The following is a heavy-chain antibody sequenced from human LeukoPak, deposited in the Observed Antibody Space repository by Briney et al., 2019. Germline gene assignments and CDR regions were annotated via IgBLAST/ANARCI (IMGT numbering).Heavy chain of an antibody. V-gene: IGHV3-11*01. D-gene: IGHD3-3*01. CDR2: ISGSGSTI. CDR3: AKAEYDFWSGYYPMGEYYFDY. J-gene: IGHJ4*02. CDR1: RFIFSDYY. Sequence: HPGGSLRLSCAASRFIFSDYYMSWIRQAPGKGLEWLSYISGSGSTIYYADSVKGRFTISRDNAQNSLYLQMNSLRAEDTAVYYCAKAEYDFWSGYYPMGEYYFDYWGQGTLVTVSS.